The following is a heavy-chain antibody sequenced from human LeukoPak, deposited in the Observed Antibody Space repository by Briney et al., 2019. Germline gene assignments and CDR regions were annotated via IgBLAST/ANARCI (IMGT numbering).Heavy chain of an antibody. CDR3: AREDGYCSGGDCYSYFDS. CDR2: IKQDGSEK. V-gene: IGHV3-7*01. Sequence: GGSLRLSCAASGFTFSSYWMSWVRQAPGKGLEGVANIKQDGSEKYYVDSVKGRFTITRDNTRNSLFLQMYNLRVEDTAVYFCAREDGYCSGGDCYSYFDSWGQGTLVTVSS. D-gene: IGHD2-15*01. J-gene: IGHJ4*02. CDR1: GFTFSSYW.